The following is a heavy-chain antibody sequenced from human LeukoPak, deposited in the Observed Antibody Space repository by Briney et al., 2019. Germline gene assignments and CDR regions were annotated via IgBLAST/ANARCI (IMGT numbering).Heavy chain of an antibody. J-gene: IGHJ4*02. D-gene: IGHD3-16*02. CDR2: IKQDVSEK. CDR3: ATLNRGGFDY. Sequence: GGSLRLSCAASGFTFSSYWMSWVRQAPGKGLEWVANIKQDVSEKSYVDSVKGRFTISRDNSKNTLYLQMNSLRAEDTAVYYCATLNRGGFDYWGQGTLVTVSS. CDR1: GFTFSSYW. V-gene: IGHV3-7*01.